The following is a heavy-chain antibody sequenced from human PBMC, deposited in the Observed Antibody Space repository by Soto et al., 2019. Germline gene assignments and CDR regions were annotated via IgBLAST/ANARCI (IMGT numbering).Heavy chain of an antibody. CDR1: GYTFTSYA. V-gene: IGHV1-69*01. CDR2: IIPIFGTA. Sequence: QVQLVQSGSELKKPGASVKVSCKASGYTFTSYAMNWVRQAPGQGLEWMGGIIPIFGTANHAQKFQGRVTIIADESTSTAYMELSSLRSEDTAIYYCARGWGYDSNDYYYAYWGQGTLVIVSS. J-gene: IGHJ4*02. CDR3: ARGWGYDSNDYYYAY. D-gene: IGHD3-22*01.